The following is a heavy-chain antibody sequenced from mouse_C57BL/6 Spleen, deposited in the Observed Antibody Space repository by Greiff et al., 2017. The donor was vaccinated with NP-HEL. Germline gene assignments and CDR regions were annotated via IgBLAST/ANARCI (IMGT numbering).Heavy chain of an antibody. CDR2: INPNNGGT. CDR1: GYTFTDYN. Sequence: VQLQQSGPELVKPGASVKIPCKASGYTFTDYNMDWVKQSHGKSLEWIGDINPNNGGTIYNQKFKGKATLTVDKSSSTAYMELRSLTSEDTAVYYCARALGLWYFDVWGTGPRSPSPQ. J-gene: IGHJ1*03. D-gene: IGHD4-1*01. CDR3: ARALGLWYFDV. V-gene: IGHV1-18*01.